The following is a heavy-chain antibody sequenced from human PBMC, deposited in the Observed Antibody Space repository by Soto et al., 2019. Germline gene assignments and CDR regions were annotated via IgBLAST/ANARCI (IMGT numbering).Heavy chain of an antibody. Sequence: ASAKVSCKASGYTLSRYGRXLVRHAPGQPLEWLGWISLYSDGTNYAQKFQGSVSMTTDTSTTTAYMELRRLRSDDTAVYYSARAVPGAEGWFGPWGQGTLVAVSS. CDR1: GYTLSRYG. V-gene: IGHV1-18*01. J-gene: IGHJ5*02. D-gene: IGHD2-2*01. CDR3: ARAVPGAEGWFGP. CDR2: ISLYSDGT.